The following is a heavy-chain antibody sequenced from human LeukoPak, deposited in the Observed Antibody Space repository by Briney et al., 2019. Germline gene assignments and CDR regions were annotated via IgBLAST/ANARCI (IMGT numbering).Heavy chain of an antibody. D-gene: IGHD4-17*01. CDR2: LDPQSGDT. CDR3: ARSRRCYQMDV. V-gene: IGHV1-8*01. CDR1: GYSFSNFD. Sequence: EASLKVSFKASGYSFSNFDINWVRQAAGQGPEWMGRLDPQSGDTDYVQKFQGRVIMTKNTSINTAYLELRGLTSDDTAVYYCARSRRCYQMDVWGRGTTVTVSS. J-gene: IGHJ6*03.